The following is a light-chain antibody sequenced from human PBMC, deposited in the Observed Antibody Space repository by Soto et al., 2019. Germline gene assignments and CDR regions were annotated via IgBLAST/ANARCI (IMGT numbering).Light chain of an antibody. V-gene: IGKV3-20*01. CDR1: QSVGNSY. CDR2: HAS. Sequence: EIVLTQSPGTLSLSPGERATLSCRASQSVGNSYLAWYQQKPGQPPRLLIYHASIRATGTPDRFSGSGSGTDFTLTISTLEPEDFAVYYCHQYANAPLTFGGGTKVEIK. J-gene: IGKJ4*01. CDR3: HQYANAPLT.